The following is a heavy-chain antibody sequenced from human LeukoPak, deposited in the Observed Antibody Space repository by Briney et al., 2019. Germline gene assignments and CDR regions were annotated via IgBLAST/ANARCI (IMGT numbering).Heavy chain of an antibody. V-gene: IGHV1-2*02. J-gene: IGHJ4*02. CDR3: ARSITMARGVIGSDY. CDR1: GYTFTGYY. D-gene: IGHD3-10*01. CDR2: INPNSGGT. Sequence: ASVKVSCKASGYTFTGYYMHWVRQAPGQGLEWMGWINPNSGGTNYAQKFQGRVTMTRDTSISTAYMELSRLRSDDTAVYYCARSITMARGVIGSDYWGQGTLVTVSS.